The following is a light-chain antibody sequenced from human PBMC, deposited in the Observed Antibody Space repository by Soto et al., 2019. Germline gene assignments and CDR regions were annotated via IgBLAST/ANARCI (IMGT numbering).Light chain of an antibody. CDR3: SSYTSSSTLYV. CDR2: DVS. CDR1: SSYVGGYNY. J-gene: IGLJ1*01. V-gene: IGLV2-14*01. Sequence: QSALTQPASVSGSPGQSITLSCPGTSSYVGGYNYFSWYQQHPGKAPKLMIYDVSNRPSGVSNRFSGSKSGNTASLTISGLQAEDEAEYYCSSYTSSSTLYVFGTGPKLTVL.